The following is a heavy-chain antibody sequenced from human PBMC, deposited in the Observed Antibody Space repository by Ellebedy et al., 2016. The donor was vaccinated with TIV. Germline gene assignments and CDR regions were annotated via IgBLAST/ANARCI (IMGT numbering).Heavy chain of an antibody. CDR2: IKQDGSEK. J-gene: IGHJ4*02. Sequence: GGSLRLXXAASGFTFSSYWMSWVRQAPGKGLEWVANIKQDGSEKYYVDSVKGRFTISRDNAKNSLYLQMNSLRAEDTAVYYCARRGYSFPFDYWGQGTLVTVSS. V-gene: IGHV3-7*01. D-gene: IGHD5-18*01. CDR3: ARRGYSFPFDY. CDR1: GFTFSSYW.